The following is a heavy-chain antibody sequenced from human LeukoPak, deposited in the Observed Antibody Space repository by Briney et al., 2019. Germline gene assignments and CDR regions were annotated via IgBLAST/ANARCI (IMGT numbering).Heavy chain of an antibody. CDR2: ISYDGSNK. CDR1: GFTFSSYA. V-gene: IGHV3-30-3*01. J-gene: IGHJ4*02. Sequence: PGGSLRLSCAASGFTFSSYAMHWVRQAPGKGLEWVAVISYDGSNKYYADSVKGRFTISRDNSKNTLYLQMNSLRAEDTAVYYCARVNDYVWGSYRYTPRFLYYFDYWGQGTLVTVSS. CDR3: ARVNDYVWGSYRYTPRFLYYFDY. D-gene: IGHD3-16*02.